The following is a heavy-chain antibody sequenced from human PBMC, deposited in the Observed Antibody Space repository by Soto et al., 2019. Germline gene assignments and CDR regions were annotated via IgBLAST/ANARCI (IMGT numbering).Heavy chain of an antibody. Sequence: ASVKVSCKASGYTFPSYGISWVRQAPGQGLEWLGWISAYNGNTNYAQKLQGRVTMTTDTSTSTAYMELRSLRSDDTAVYYCARAPGVVVPAAENWYYYYYGMDVWGQGNTVTVS. CDR1: GYTFPSYG. D-gene: IGHD2-2*01. J-gene: IGHJ6*02. V-gene: IGHV1-18*04. CDR2: ISAYNGNT. CDR3: ARAPGVVVPAAENWYYYYYGMDV.